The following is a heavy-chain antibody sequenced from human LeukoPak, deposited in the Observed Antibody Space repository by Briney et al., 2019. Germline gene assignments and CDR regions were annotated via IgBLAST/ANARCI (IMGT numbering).Heavy chain of an antibody. Sequence: GESLKISCKGSGYSLTSYWISWVRQMPGKGLEWMGIIYPGGSDTRYSPSFQGEVTISADKSITTAYLQWSSLKASDTAMYYCASNNVAANDYSTYWGQGTLVTVSS. J-gene: IGHJ4*02. V-gene: IGHV5-51*01. CDR2: IYPGGSDT. CDR3: ASNNVAANDYSTY. D-gene: IGHD4-11*01. CDR1: GYSLTSYW.